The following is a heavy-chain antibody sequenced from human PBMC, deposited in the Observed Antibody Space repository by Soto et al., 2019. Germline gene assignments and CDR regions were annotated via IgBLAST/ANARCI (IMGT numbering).Heavy chain of an antibody. Sequence: QGHLVESGGGVVQPGRSLRLSCVASGFDFETYGMHWVRQAPGKGLEWVAVIGFDGTNIHYSDSVRGRFSISRDNSENTVSLQMNSLRVEDTALYYCVRTACVINNCSYRGVRWGQGTLVTV. D-gene: IGHD3-10*01. CDR1: GFDFETYG. CDR2: IGFDGTNI. V-gene: IGHV3-33*01. J-gene: IGHJ4*02. CDR3: VRTACVINNCSYRGVR.